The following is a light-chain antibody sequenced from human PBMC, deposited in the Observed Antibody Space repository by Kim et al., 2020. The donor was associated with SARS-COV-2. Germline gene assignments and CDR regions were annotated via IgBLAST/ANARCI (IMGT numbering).Light chain of an antibody. CDR2: DVS. CDR1: SSDVGGYNY. J-gene: IGLJ2*01. CDR3: SSYTSSSTFV. Sequence: QSALTQPASVSGSPGQSITISCTGTSSDVGGYNYVSWYQQHPGKAPKLMIYDVSKRPSGVSNRFSGFKSGNTASLTISGLQAEDEADYYCSSYTSSSTFVFGGGTQLTVL. V-gene: IGLV2-14*01.